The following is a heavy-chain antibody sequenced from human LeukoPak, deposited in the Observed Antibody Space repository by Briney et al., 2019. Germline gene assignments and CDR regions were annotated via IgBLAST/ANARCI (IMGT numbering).Heavy chain of an antibody. J-gene: IGHJ4*02. CDR1: GGSISGYY. V-gene: IGHV4-59*12. Sequence: KPSETLSLTCTVSGGSISGYYWSWIRQPPGKGLEWIGYIYYSGSTNYNPSLKSRVTISVDTSKNQFSLKLSSVTAADTAVYYCAGYQLLSLGSFDYWGQGTLVTVSS. CDR3: AGYQLLSLGSFDY. CDR2: IYYSGST. D-gene: IGHD2-2*01.